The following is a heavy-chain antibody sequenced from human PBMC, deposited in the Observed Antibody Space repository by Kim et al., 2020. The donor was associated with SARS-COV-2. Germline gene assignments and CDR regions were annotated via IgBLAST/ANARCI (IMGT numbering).Heavy chain of an antibody. V-gene: IGHV4-39*01. J-gene: IGHJ4*02. D-gene: IGHD4-17*01. Sequence: RVTISVDTSKNQFSLKLSSVTAADTAVYYCARHLRGGYGDSRTPGYYFDYWGQGTLVTVSS. CDR3: ARHLRGGYGDSRTPGYYFDY.